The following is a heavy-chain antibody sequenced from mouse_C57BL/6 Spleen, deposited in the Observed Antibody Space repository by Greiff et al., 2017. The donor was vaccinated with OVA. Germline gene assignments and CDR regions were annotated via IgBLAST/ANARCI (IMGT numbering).Heavy chain of an antibody. Sequence: QVQLQQPGAELVKPGASVKLSCKASGYTFTSYWMHWVKQRPGQGLEWIGMIHPNSGSTNYNEKFKSKATLTVDKSSSTAYMQLSSLTSEDSAVYYCASSSNDPFAYWGQGTLVTVSA. CDR1: GYTFTSYW. D-gene: IGHD2-12*01. CDR3: ASSSNDPFAY. V-gene: IGHV1-64*01. J-gene: IGHJ3*01. CDR2: IHPNSGST.